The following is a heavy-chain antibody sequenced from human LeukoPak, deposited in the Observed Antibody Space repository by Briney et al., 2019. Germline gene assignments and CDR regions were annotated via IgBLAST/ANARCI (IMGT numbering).Heavy chain of an antibody. Sequence: EGSLRLSCAASGFTFSSYAMNWVRQAPGKGLEWVSIVSGDNTYYADSVKGRFTISRDNSRNTLYLQMNSLRAEDTAVYYCATASGYARFDYWGQGTLVTVSS. J-gene: IGHJ4*02. CDR1: GFTFSSYA. D-gene: IGHD5-12*01. CDR3: ATASGYARFDY. V-gene: IGHV3-23*01. CDR2: VSGDNT.